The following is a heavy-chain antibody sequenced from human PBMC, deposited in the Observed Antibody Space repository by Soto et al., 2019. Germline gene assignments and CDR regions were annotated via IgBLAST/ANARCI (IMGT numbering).Heavy chain of an antibody. D-gene: IGHD3-22*01. CDR2: IIPIFGTA. Sequence: SVKVSCKASGGTFSSYAISWVRQAPGQGLEWMGGIIPIFGTANYAQKFQGRVTITADESTSTAYMELSSLRSEDTAVYYCARVGNYYDSPGGFDIWGQGTMVTVSS. J-gene: IGHJ3*02. CDR3: ARVGNYYDSPGGFDI. CDR1: GGTFSSYA. V-gene: IGHV1-69*13.